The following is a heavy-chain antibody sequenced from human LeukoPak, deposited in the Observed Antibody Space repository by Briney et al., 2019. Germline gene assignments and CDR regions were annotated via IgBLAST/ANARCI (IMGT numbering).Heavy chain of an antibody. J-gene: IGHJ4*02. V-gene: IGHV4-34*01. Sequence: SETLSLTCAVYGVSLSDYYWSWFRQPPGKGLEWIGEINHSGSTDYNPSLKSRVTISVDTSKNQFSLKLSYVTAADTAVYYCARDRGSGWPFDYWGQGTLVTVSS. D-gene: IGHD6-19*01. CDR3: ARDRGSGWPFDY. CDR1: GVSLSDYY. CDR2: INHSGST.